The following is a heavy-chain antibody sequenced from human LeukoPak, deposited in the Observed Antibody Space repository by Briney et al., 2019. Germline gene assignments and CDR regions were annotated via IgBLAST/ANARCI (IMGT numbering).Heavy chain of an antibody. D-gene: IGHD3-9*01. CDR3: AGGLRYFDWSRDYYYYYGMDV. J-gene: IGHJ6*04. CDR2: IGTAGDP. V-gene: IGHV3-13*05. Sequence: GGSLRLSCAASGLTFSSYDMHWVRQATGKGLEWVSAIGTAGDPYYPGSVKGRFTISRENAKNSLYLQMNSLRAGDTAVYYCAGGLRYFDWSRDYYYYYGMDVWGKGTTVTVSS. CDR1: GLTFSSYD.